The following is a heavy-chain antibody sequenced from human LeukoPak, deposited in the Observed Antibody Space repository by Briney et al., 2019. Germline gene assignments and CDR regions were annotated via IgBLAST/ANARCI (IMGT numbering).Heavy chain of an antibody. D-gene: IGHD6-13*01. J-gene: IGHJ4*02. CDR2: IIPILGIA. CDR3: ARRPYSSSWYEEFDY. V-gene: IGHV1-69*04. Sequence: SVKVSCKASGGTFSSYAISWVRQAPGQGLEWMGRIIPILGIANYAQKFQGRVTITADKSTSTAYMELSSLGSEDTAVYYCARRPYSSSWYEEFDYWGQGTLVTVSS. CDR1: GGTFSSYA.